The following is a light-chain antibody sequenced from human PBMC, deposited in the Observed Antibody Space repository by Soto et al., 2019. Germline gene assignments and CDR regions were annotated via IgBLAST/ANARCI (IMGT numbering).Light chain of an antibody. CDR3: QQYNNWPGT. J-gene: IGKJ1*01. V-gene: IGKV3-15*01. CDR1: QSVSSN. Sequence: EIVMTQSPATLSVSPGERATLYCRASQSVSSNLAWYQQTPGQAPRLLIYGASTRATGIPARFSGSGSGTEFTLTISSLQSEDFAVYYCQQYNNWPGTFGQGTKVDIK. CDR2: GAS.